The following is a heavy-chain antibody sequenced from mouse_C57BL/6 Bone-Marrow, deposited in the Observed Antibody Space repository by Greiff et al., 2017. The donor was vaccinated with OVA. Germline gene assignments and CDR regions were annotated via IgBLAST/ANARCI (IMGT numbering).Heavy chain of an antibody. J-gene: IGHJ1*03. V-gene: IGHV1-76*01. CDR2: IYPGSGNT. Sequence: QVQLQQSGAELVRPGASVKLSCKASGYTFTDYYINWVKQRPGQGLEWIARIYPGSGNTYYNEKFKGKATLTAEKSSSTAYMQRSSLTSEDSAVYCCARENWYFDVWGTGTTVTVSS. CDR1: GYTFTDYY. CDR3: ARENWYFDV.